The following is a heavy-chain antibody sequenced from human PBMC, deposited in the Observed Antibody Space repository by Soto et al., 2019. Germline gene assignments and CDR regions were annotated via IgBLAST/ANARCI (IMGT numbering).Heavy chain of an antibody. V-gene: IGHV3-21*01. CDR2: ISSNSAYI. CDR1: GFTFRSFT. CDR3: TRDASRDSSARGWFDP. Sequence: VSVTLSCAASGFTFRSFTMNWVRQAPGKGLEWVSTISSNSAYIYYTDALRGRFTISRDNAKNSLHLQMNSLRAEDTAVYYCTRDASRDSSARGWFDPWGPGTMVTVYS. J-gene: IGHJ5*02. D-gene: IGHD6-13*01.